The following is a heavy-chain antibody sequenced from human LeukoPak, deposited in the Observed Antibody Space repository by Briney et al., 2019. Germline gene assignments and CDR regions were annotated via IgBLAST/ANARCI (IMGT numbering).Heavy chain of an antibody. CDR1: GGTFSSYA. Sequence: SVKVSCKASGGTFSSYAISWVRQAPGQGLEWMGGIIPIFGTANYAQKFQGRVTITADESTSTVYMELSSLRSEDTAVYYCARESRQLVPFDYWGQGTLVTVSS. V-gene: IGHV1-69*13. J-gene: IGHJ4*02. CDR2: IIPIFGTA. D-gene: IGHD6-13*01. CDR3: ARESRQLVPFDY.